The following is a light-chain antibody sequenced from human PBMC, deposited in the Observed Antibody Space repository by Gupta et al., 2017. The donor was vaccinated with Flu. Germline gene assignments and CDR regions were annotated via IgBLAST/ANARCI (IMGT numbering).Light chain of an antibody. V-gene: IGKV2-30*01. CDR2: KVA. CDR3: MQGTHWPPIT. Sequence: DVVVTQSPLSLPVPLRRPASLYCRPSQSLVYSDGNTYLNWFQQRPGQSPRRLIYKVANRDSGVPERFSGRGSGTDFTLKISRVEAEDVGIYYCMQGTHWPPITFGQGTRLEIK. J-gene: IGKJ5*01. CDR1: QSLVYSDGNTY.